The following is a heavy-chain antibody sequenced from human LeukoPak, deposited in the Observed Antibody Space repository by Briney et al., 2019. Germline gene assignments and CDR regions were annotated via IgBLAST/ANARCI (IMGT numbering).Heavy chain of an antibody. CDR3: ARALWSGPVYYGMDV. V-gene: IGHV3-23*01. Sequence: GGSLRLSCAASGFTFSSYAMSWVRQAPGKGLEWVSAISGSGGSTYYADSVKGRFTISRDNAKNSLYLQMNSLRAEDTAVYYCARALWSGPVYYGMDVWGQGTTVTVSS. CDR1: GFTFSSYA. CDR2: ISGSGGST. D-gene: IGHD3-10*01. J-gene: IGHJ6*02.